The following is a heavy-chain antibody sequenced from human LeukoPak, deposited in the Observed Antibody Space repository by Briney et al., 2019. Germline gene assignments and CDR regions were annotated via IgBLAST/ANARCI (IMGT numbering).Heavy chain of an antibody. CDR3: ARDPCSGGSCYHDY. V-gene: IGHV3-7*01. CDR2: IKQDVSEK. Sequence: GGSLRLSCEASGFIFSNYWMTWVRQAPGKGLEWVANIKQDVSEKYYVDSVKGRFTISRDNAKNSLYLQMNSLRAEDTAVYYCARDPCSGGSCYHDYWGQGTLVTVSS. CDR1: GFIFSNYW. D-gene: IGHD2-15*01. J-gene: IGHJ4*02.